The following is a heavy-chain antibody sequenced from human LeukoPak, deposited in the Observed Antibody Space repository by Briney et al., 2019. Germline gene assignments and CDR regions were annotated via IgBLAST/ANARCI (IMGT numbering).Heavy chain of an antibody. CDR1: GFTFNNYW. CDR3: ASRGTGHGMDV. V-gene: IGHV3-74*01. Sequence: GGSLRLSCAASGFTFNNYWIHWVRQVPGKGLVWVSRINNDGSSASYVDSVKGRFNISRDNAKNTLFLKMTSLRAEDTAVYYCASRGTGHGMDVWGQGTTVIVSS. J-gene: IGHJ6*02. D-gene: IGHD1-1*01. CDR2: INNDGSSA.